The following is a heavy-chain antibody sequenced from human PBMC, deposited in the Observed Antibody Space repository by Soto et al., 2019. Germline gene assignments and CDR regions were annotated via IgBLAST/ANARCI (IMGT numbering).Heavy chain of an antibody. Sequence: GGSLRLSCAASGFTFSSYGMHWVRQAPGKGLEWVAVISYDGSNKYYADSVKGRFTISRDNSKNTLYLQMNSLRAEDTAVYYCAKDMGFDYWGQGTLVTVSS. CDR2: ISYDGSNK. J-gene: IGHJ4*02. CDR1: GFTFSSYG. CDR3: AKDMGFDY. V-gene: IGHV3-30*18.